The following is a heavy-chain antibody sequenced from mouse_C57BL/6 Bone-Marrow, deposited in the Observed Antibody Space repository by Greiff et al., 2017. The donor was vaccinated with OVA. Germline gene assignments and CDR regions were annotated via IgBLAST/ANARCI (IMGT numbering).Heavy chain of an antibody. V-gene: IGHV1-26*01. Sequence: EVQLQQSGPELVKPGASVKISCKASGYTFTDYYMNWVKQSHGKSLEWIGDINPNNGGTSYNQKFKGKATLTVDKSSSTAYIELRSLTSVDSAVYYCARGGPYYYGYFDYWGQGTTLTVSS. CDR2: INPNNGGT. J-gene: IGHJ2*01. CDR3: ARGGPYYYGYFDY. CDR1: GYTFTDYY. D-gene: IGHD1-1*01.